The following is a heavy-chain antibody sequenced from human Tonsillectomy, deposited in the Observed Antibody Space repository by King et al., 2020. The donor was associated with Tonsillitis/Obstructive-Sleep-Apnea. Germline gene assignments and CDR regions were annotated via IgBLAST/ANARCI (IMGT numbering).Heavy chain of an antibody. CDR1: GFTFSFYG. V-gene: IGHV3-23*04. J-gene: IGHJ4*02. CDR3: ASLRGDIVVVPAANDY. D-gene: IGHD2-2*01. Sequence: VQLVESGGGLVQPGGSLRLSCAASGFTFSFYGMTWVRQAPGKGLEWVSAISGGGGSTYYADSVKGRFTISRDNSKNTLYLQMNSLRAEDTAVYYCASLRGDIVVVPAANDYWGQGPLVTVSS. CDR2: ISGGGGST.